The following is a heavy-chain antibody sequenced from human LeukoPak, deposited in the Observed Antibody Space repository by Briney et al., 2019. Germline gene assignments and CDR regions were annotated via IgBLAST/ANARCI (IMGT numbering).Heavy chain of an antibody. CDR1: GGSISSYY. J-gene: IGHJ5*02. D-gene: IGHD3-10*01. CDR2: IYYNGST. CDR3: ARGRWVTMVRGRRFDP. V-gene: IGHV4-59*12. Sequence: SETLSLTCTVSGGSISSYYWSWIRQPPGKGLEWIGYIYYNGSTNYNPSLKSRVTISVDTSKNQFSLKLSSVTAADTAVYYCARGRWVTMVRGRRFDPWGQGTLVTVSS.